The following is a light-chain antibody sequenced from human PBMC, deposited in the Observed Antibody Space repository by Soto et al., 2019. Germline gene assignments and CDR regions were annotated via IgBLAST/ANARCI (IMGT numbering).Light chain of an antibody. CDR3: QQYGSSPPT. V-gene: IGKV3-20*01. CDR2: GAS. J-gene: IGKJ1*01. Sequence: EIVLTQSPGTLSLSPGERGTLSCRASQSVSSDSVAWYQQKSGQAPRLLIYGASSRVAGIPDRFRGAGSGTDFTLTISRLEPEDFAVYVCQQYGSSPPTFGQGTKVDIK. CDR1: QSVSSDS.